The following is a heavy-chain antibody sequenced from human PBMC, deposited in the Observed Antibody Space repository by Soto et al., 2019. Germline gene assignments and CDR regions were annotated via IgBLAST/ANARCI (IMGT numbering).Heavy chain of an antibody. CDR2: ISSSSSYI. V-gene: IGHV3-21*01. CDR3: ARYYGSERDYYYYMDV. Sequence: EVQLVESGGGLVKPGGSLRLSCAASGFTFSSYSMNWVRQAPGKGLEWVSSISSSSSYIYYADSVKGRFTISRDNAKNSRYLQMNSLRAEDTAVYYCARYYGSERDYYYYMDVWGKGTTVTVSS. J-gene: IGHJ6*03. D-gene: IGHD3-10*01. CDR1: GFTFSSYS.